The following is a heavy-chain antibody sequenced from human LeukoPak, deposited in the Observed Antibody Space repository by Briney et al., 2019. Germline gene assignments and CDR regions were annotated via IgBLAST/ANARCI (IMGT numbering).Heavy chain of an antibody. D-gene: IGHD3-10*01. CDR2: IYYSGST. J-gene: IGHJ4*02. CDR1: GGSISSGDYY. CDR3: AREKSESYNENFDY. V-gene: IGHV4-30-4*01. Sequence: PSQTLSLTCTVSGGSISSGDYYWTWIRQPPGKGLEWIGYIYYSGSTYYNPSLKSRVIISVDTSKNQFSLKLSSVTAADTAVYYRAREKSESYNENFDYWGQGTLVTVSS.